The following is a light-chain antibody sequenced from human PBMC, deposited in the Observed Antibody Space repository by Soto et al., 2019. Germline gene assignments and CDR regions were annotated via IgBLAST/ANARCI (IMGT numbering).Light chain of an antibody. J-gene: IGLJ3*02. Sequence: QSVLTQPPSASGTPGQRVTISCSGSNSNIGSNNVKWFQQFPGTAPKLLIYAHNQRPSGVPDRFSGSKSGTSASLAISGLQSEDEADYYCASWDDSLNAGVFGGGTKLTVL. CDR3: ASWDDSLNAGV. V-gene: IGLV1-44*01. CDR1: NSNIGSNN. CDR2: AHN.